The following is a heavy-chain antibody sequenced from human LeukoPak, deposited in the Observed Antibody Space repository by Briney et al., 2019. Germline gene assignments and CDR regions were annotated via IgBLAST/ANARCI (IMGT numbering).Heavy chain of an antibody. Sequence: GGSLRLSCTAPGFTFSSYAMSSVRQAPGKGLEWVSDISGSGGSTYYADSVKGRFTISRDKSKNTLYLQMNSLRAEDTAVYYCAKVPFDYWGQGTLVTVSS. V-gene: IGHV3-23*01. CDR2: ISGSGGST. J-gene: IGHJ4*02. CDR3: AKVPFDY. CDR1: GFTFSSYA.